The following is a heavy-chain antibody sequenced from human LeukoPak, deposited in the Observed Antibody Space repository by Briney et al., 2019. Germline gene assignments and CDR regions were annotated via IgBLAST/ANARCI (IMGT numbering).Heavy chain of an antibody. V-gene: IGHV4-39*01. D-gene: IGHD3-16*01. J-gene: IGHJ3*02. CDR2: IYYSGST. Sequence: SETLSLTCTVSGGSISSSSYYWGWIRQPPGKGLEWIGSIYYSGSTYYNPSLKSRVTISVDTSKNQFSLKLSSVTAADTAVYYCARRAIAGVRLDAFDIWGQGTMVTVSS. CDR1: GGSISSSSYY. CDR3: ARRAIAGVRLDAFDI.